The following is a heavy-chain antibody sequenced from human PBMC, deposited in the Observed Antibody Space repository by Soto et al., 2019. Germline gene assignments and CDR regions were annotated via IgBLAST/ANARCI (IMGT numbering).Heavy chain of an antibody. CDR3: ASGGNNNWFDP. V-gene: IGHV1-69*13. D-gene: IGHD2-15*01. CDR2: IIPIFGTA. Sequence: RASVKVSCKASVGTFSSYAISWVRQAPGQGLEWMGGIIPIFGTANYAQKFPGRVTITADESTSTAYMELSSLRSEDTAVYYCASGGNNNWFDPWGQGTLVTVSS. CDR1: VGTFSSYA. J-gene: IGHJ5*02.